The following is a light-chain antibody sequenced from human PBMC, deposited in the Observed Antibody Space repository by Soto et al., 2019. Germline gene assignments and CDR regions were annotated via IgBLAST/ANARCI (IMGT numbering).Light chain of an antibody. V-gene: IGKV3-20*01. CDR2: GAS. Sequence: EIVLTQSPGTLSLSPGATATLSCRASQSVSRNYLAWFQQKPGQAPRLLIHGASSRAAGTPDRFSGSGSGTDFTRTISRLEPEDFAVYYCHHYGDSPIYTFGPGTKVDFK. J-gene: IGKJ3*01. CDR3: HHYGDSPIYT. CDR1: QSVSRNY.